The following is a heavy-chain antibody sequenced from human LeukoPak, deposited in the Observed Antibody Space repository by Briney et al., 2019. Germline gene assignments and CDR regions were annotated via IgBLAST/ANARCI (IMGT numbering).Heavy chain of an antibody. D-gene: IGHD6-13*01. J-gene: IGHJ4*02. CDR3: AKDQKSMAATGYDY. CDR1: GFTFSSYA. CDR2: ISGSGGST. V-gene: IGHV3-23*01. Sequence: GGSLRLSCPASGFTFSSYAMSWVRQAPGKGLEWVSAISGSGGSTYYADSVKGRFTISRDNSKHTLFLQMTSLRADDTAVYFCAKDQKSMAATGYDYWGQGTLVTVSS.